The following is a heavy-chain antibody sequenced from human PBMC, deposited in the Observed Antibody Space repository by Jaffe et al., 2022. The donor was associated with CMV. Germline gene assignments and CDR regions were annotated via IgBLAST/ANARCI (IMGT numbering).Heavy chain of an antibody. D-gene: IGHD3-10*01. V-gene: IGHV4-34*01. CDR3: ARGSMVRGVMFH. Sequence: QVQLQQWGAGLLKPSETLSLTCAVYGGSFSGYYWSWIRQPPGKGLEWIGEINHSGSTNYNPSLKSRVTISVDTSKNQFSLKLSSVTAADTAVYYCARGSMVRGVMFHWGQGTLVTVSS. CDR2: INHSGST. CDR1: GGSFSGYY. J-gene: IGHJ4*02.